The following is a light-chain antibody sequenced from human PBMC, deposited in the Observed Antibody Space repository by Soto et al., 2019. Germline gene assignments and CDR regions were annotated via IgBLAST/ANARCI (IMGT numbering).Light chain of an antibody. CDR1: SSDVGGYNY. CDR2: EVS. V-gene: IGLV2-14*01. CDR3: SSYTSSSTRV. Sequence: ALTQPASVSGSPGQSITISCTGTSSDVGGYNYVSWYQQHPGKAPKLMIYEVSNRPSGVSNRFSGSKSGNTASLTISGLQAEDEADYYCSSYTSSSTRVFGTGTKATVL. J-gene: IGLJ1*01.